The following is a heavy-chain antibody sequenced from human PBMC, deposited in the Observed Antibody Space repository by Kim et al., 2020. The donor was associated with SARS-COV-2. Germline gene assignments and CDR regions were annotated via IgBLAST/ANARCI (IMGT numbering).Heavy chain of an antibody. D-gene: IGHD3-22*01. J-gene: IGHJ4*02. Sequence: SLKSRVTISVDTSKNQFSLKLSAGTAADTAVYYCARVGYYDSSAYYSFDYWGQGTLVTVSS. V-gene: IGHV4-31*02. CDR3: ARVGYYDSSAYYSFDY.